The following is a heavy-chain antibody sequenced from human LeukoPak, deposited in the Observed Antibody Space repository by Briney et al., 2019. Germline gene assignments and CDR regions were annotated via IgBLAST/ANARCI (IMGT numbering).Heavy chain of an antibody. CDR2: ISGSGGST. V-gene: IGHV3-23*01. D-gene: IGHD6-13*01. CDR1: GFTFSSYA. J-gene: IGHJ6*04. Sequence: GGSLRLSCAASGFTFSSYAMTWVRQAPGKGLEWVSGISGSGGSTYQADSVKGRFTISRDNSKNTLYLQMSSPRAEDTAVYYCAKAISSWYYYGMNVWGKGTTVTVSS. CDR3: AKAISSWYYYGMNV.